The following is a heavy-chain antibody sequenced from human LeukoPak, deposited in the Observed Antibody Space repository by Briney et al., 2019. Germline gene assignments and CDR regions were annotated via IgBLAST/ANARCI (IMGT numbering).Heavy chain of an antibody. CDR2: VHHSGST. CDR3: ARGVMGFSYYYYMDV. Sequence: TETLSLTCTVAGGSIVDYYWSWIRQPPGKRLEWIGYVHHSGSTNRNPSLASRATISVDTSKNHFSLRLRSVTAADTAVYYCARGVMGFSYYYYMDVWGKGTTVTVSS. CDR1: GGSIVDYY. V-gene: IGHV4-59*01. D-gene: IGHD2-8*01. J-gene: IGHJ6*03.